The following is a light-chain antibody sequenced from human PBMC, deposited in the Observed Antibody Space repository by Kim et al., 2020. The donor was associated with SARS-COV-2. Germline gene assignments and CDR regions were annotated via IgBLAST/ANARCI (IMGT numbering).Light chain of an antibody. J-gene: IGLJ2*01. CDR2: GKN. CDR1: SLRSYY. Sequence: SSELTQDPAVSVALGQTVRITCQGDSLRSYYGSWYQQKPGQAPVLVIYGKNNRPSGIPDRFSGSTSGNTASLTITGAQAEDEADYSCNSRDSSGDHLVFG. CDR3: NSRDSSGDHLV. V-gene: IGLV3-19*01.